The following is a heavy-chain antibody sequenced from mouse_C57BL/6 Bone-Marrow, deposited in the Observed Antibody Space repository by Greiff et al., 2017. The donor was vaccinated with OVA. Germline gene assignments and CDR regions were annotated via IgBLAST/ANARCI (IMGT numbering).Heavy chain of an antibody. CDR3: ARYGFYADPWGYAMDY. J-gene: IGHJ4*01. CDR1: GYTFTSYW. D-gene: IGHD2-13*01. V-gene: IGHV1-55*01. CDR2: IYPGSGST. Sequence: QVQLQQPGAELVKPGASVKMSCKASGYTFTSYWITWVKQRPGQGLEWIGDIYPGSGSTNYNEKFKSKATLTVDTSSSTAYMQLSSLTSEDSAVYYCARYGFYADPWGYAMDYWGQGTSVTVSS.